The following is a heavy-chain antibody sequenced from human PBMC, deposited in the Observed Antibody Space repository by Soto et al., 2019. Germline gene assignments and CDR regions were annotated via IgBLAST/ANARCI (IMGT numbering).Heavy chain of an antibody. Sequence: PGGSLRLSCAASGFTFSNAWMNWVRQAPGKGLEWVGRIKSKIDGGTTDYAAPVKGRFTISRDVSKNTLYLQMNSLKTEDTAVYYCTTGYDFWDDAFDIWGQGTMVTVSS. CDR1: GFTFSNAW. V-gene: IGHV3-15*07. D-gene: IGHD3-3*01. CDR2: IKSKIDGGTT. J-gene: IGHJ3*02. CDR3: TTGYDFWDDAFDI.